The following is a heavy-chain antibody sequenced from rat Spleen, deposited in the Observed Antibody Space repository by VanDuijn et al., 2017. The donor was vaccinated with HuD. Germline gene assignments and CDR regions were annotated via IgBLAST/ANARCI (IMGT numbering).Heavy chain of an antibody. CDR3: ARHNYNSGPFAF. D-gene: IGHD1-1*01. V-gene: IGHV5-29*01. CDR2: ISFDGYNT. CDR1: GFTFSYYG. Sequence: EVQLVESGGGLVQPGRSLKLSCAASGFTFSYYGMAWVRQAPTKELEWVATISFDGYNTFFRDSVKGRFTISRDNAKNTLYLQMDSLRSEDTATYYCARHNYNSGPFAFWGQGTLVTVSS. J-gene: IGHJ3*01.